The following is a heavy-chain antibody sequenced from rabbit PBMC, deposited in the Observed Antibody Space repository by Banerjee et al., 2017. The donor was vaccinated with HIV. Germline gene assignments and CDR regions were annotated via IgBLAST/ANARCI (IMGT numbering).Heavy chain of an antibody. CDR2: IYAGSSGRT. J-gene: IGHJ2*01. V-gene: IGHV1S45*01. CDR1: GFSFSTSYY. D-gene: IGHD2-1*01. CDR3: ARGYNYDDHGDWDGFDP. Sequence: QEQLVESGGGLVQPEGSLTLTCTASGFSFSTSYYMCWVRQAPGKGLEWIGCIYAGSSGRTYYASWAKGRFTISKTSSTTVTLQMTSLTAADTATYFCARGYNYDDHGDWDGFDPWGQGTLVTVS.